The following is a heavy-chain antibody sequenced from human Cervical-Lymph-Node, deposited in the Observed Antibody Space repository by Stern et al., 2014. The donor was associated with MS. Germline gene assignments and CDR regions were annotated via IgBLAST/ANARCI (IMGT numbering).Heavy chain of an antibody. J-gene: IGHJ4*02. CDR2: IYTGGST. CDR1: GASISSGRYY. Sequence: VQLVESGPGLVEPSQTLSLACTVSGASISSGRYYWSWIRQPAGRGLEWIGRIYTGGSTNYNPSLKSRATISIDTSKNQFSLRLPSVTAADTAVYYCARYDYGDSSPRYYFESWGQGALVTVSS. D-gene: IGHD4-17*01. V-gene: IGHV4-61*02. CDR3: ARYDYGDSSPRYYFES.